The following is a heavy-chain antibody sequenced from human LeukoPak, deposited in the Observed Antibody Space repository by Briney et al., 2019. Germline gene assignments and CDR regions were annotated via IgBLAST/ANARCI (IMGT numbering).Heavy chain of an antibody. V-gene: IGHV4-34*01. Sequence: PSETLSLTCAVYGGSFSGYYWSWIRQPPGKGLEWVGEINHSGSTNYNPSLKSRVTISVDTTKIQFSLKLSSVTAADTAVYYCARGGRSRYCSSTSCYRGWFDPWGQGTLVTVSS. D-gene: IGHD2-2*01. CDR2: INHSGST. CDR3: ARGGRSRYCSSTSCYRGWFDP. CDR1: GGSFSGYY. J-gene: IGHJ5*02.